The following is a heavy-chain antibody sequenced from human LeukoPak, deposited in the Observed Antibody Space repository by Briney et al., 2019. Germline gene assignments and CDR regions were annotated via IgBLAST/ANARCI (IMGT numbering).Heavy chain of an antibody. Sequence: GGSLRLSCAASGFTFSSYAMSWVRQAPGKGLEWVSAISGSGGSTYYVDSVRGRFTISRDNSKNTLYLQMNSLRAEDTAVYYCAKGKYSSGYVFDYWGQGTLVTVSS. CDR1: GFTFSSYA. J-gene: IGHJ4*02. CDR2: ISGSGGST. CDR3: AKGKYSSGYVFDY. D-gene: IGHD6-19*01. V-gene: IGHV3-23*01.